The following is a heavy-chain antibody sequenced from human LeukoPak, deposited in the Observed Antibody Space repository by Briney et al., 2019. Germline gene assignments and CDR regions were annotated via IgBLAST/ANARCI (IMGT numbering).Heavy chain of an antibody. J-gene: IGHJ4*02. Sequence: ASVKVSCKASGYTLTSYYMHWVRQAPGQGLEWMGIINPSGGSTSYAQKFHGRVTMTRDTSTSTVYMELSSLRSEDTAVYYCARVTSGDYDYWGQGTLVTLSS. CDR2: INPSGGST. CDR3: ARVTSGDYDY. D-gene: IGHD1-20*01. CDR1: GYTLTSYY. V-gene: IGHV1-46*01.